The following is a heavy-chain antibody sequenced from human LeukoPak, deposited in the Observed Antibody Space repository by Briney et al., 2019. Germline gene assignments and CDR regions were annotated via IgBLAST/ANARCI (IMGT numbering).Heavy chain of an antibody. CDR3: AGSTTILYY. CDR1: GFTFSSYS. J-gene: IGHJ4*02. D-gene: IGHD5/OR15-5a*01. V-gene: IGHV3-21*04. CDR2: ISSSSSYI. Sequence: GGSLRLSCAASGFTFSSYSMNWVRQAPGKGLEWVSSISSSSSYIYYADSVKGRFTISRDNSRNTLYLQMNSLRAEDTAVYYCAGSTTILYYWGQGTLVTVSS.